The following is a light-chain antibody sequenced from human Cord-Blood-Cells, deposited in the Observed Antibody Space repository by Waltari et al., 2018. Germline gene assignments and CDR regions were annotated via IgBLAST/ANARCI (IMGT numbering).Light chain of an antibody. CDR3: QQRYSTPYT. CDR2: AAS. CDR1: QSISSY. Sequence: DIQMTQSPSSLSASVGDRVTITCRASQSISSYLNWYQQKPGKAPKRLIYAASSLQSGVPSRFSGSGSGRDFTLTISSLQPEDFATYYCQQRYSTPYTCGQRTKLEIK. J-gene: IGKJ2*01. V-gene: IGKV1-39*01.